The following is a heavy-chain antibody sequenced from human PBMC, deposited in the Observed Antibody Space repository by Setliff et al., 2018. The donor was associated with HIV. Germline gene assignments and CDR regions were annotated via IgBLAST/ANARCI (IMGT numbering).Heavy chain of an antibody. Sequence: PGESLKISCEASGFSVTDNYMGWVRQAPGKGLEWVALMYKGGETYYADFVKGRFTIARDNSKNTVSLQMTNLGTGDTAVYYCAKGGYGGSYYVAGYWGQGTLVTVSS. D-gene: IGHD1-26*01. CDR3: AKGGYGGSYYVAGY. V-gene: IGHV3-66*02. CDR1: GFSVTDNY. CDR2: MYKGGET. J-gene: IGHJ4*02.